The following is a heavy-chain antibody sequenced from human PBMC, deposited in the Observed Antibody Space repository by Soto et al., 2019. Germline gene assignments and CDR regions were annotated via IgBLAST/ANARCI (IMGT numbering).Heavy chain of an antibody. CDR2: FLPVFTTA. CDR1: GGSFNTYG. Sequence: QVQLVQSGAEVKKPGSSVKVSCKASGGSFNTYGISWVRQAPGQGLEWMGGFLPVFTTAKYAQRFQGRVSITADESTYTAYMELSSLRSEDTAAYFCARDGVVVSRTSVRHGALDIWGQGTVVTVSS. V-gene: IGHV1-69*01. J-gene: IGHJ3*02. D-gene: IGHD3-10*01. CDR3: ARDGVVVSRTSVRHGALDI.